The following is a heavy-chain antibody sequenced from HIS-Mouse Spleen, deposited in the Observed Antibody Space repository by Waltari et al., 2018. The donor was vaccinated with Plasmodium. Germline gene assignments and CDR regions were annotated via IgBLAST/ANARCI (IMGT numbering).Heavy chain of an antibody. D-gene: IGHD6-6*01. CDR1: GYSISSGYY. Sequence: QVQLQESGPGLVKPSETLSLTCTVSGYSISSGYYWGWIRQPPGKGLEWIGSIYHSGSTYYNPSRKSRVTISVDTSKNQFSLKLSSVTAADTAVYYCAGSSSYDYWGQGTLVTVSS. J-gene: IGHJ4*02. CDR3: AGSSSYDY. V-gene: IGHV4-38-2*02. CDR2: IYHSGST.